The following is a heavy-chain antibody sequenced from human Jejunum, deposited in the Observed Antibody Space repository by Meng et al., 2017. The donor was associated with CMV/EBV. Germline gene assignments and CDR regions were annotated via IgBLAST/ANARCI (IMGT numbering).Heavy chain of an antibody. Sequence: AQLVQSGGEGKKPGASVKVSCKASGYTFTNYGITWVRQAPGQGLEWMGWISAYNGDTNYAQTLQGRVTMTTDTSTSTAYMELRSLRPDDTAVYYCARVEVGITSGDYWGQGTLVTVSS. CDR2: ISAYNGDT. CDR1: GYTFTNYG. CDR3: ARVEVGITSGDY. V-gene: IGHV1-18*01. D-gene: IGHD1-26*01. J-gene: IGHJ4*02.